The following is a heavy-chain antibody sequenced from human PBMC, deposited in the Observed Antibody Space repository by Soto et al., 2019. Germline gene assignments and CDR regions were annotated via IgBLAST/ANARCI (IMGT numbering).Heavy chain of an antibody. CDR2: ISSSGATI. CDR3: ARVGGSGDFDY. J-gene: IGHJ4*02. CDR1: GFTFSDYY. V-gene: IGHV3-11*01. D-gene: IGHD2-15*01. Sequence: QVQLVESGGVLVKPGGSLRLSCAVSGFTFSDYYMIWIRQAPGKGLEWISYISSSGATIYYADSMKGRFTISRDNAKNPLYLQMHSLRAEDTAVYYCARVGGSGDFDYWGQGTLVTVSS.